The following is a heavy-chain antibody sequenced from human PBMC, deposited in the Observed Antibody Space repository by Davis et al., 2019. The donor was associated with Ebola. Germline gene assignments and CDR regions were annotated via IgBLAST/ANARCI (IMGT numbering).Heavy chain of an antibody. CDR3: AKDQWEDDYWYFDH. D-gene: IGHD1-26*01. CDR2: ISGSGGRT. V-gene: IGHV3-23*01. Sequence: ETLSLTCTVSGGSVSSGGYFWSWIRQPPGKGLEWVSAISGSGGRTNYADSVKGRFTISRDNSKNTLYLQMNSPRAEDTAVYYCAKDQWEDDYWYFDHWGRGTLVTVSS. CDR1: GGSVSSGGYF. J-gene: IGHJ2*01.